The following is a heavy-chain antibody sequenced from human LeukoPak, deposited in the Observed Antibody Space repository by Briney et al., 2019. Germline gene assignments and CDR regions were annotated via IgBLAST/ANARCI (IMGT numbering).Heavy chain of an antibody. CDR2: INQDGSEK. J-gene: IGHJ4*02. Sequence: PGGSLRLSCAASGFTFTTYWMTWVRQAPGKGLEWVASINQDGSEKYYVDSVKGRFTISRDNAQKSLYLEMKSLSAKDRAVYYCARAVTSTEGYWGQGTLVTVSS. V-gene: IGHV3-7*03. CDR3: ARAVTSTEGY. CDR1: GFTFTTYW.